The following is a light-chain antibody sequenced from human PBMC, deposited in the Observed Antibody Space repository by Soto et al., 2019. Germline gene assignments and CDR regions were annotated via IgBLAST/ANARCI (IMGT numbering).Light chain of an antibody. CDR2: DVS. CDR1: SSDVGGYNY. J-gene: IGLJ2*01. Sequence: QSALTQPASVSGSPGQSITISCTGTSSDVGGYNYVSWYQQHPGKAPKLMIYDVSNRPSGVSNRFYGSKSGNTASLTISGLQAEDEGDYYCSSYTSSSTYVVFGGGTKLTVL. CDR3: SSYTSSSTYVV. V-gene: IGLV2-14*01.